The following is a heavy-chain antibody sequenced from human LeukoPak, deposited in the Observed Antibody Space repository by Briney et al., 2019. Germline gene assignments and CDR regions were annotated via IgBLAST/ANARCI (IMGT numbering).Heavy chain of an antibody. J-gene: IGHJ4*02. CDR1: GFTFDDYA. V-gene: IGHV3-9*01. CDR3: ARGLERKFDY. D-gene: IGHD1-14*01. Sequence: GGSLRLSCAASGFTFDDYAMLWVRQAPGKGLEWVSGISWNSGTIGYADSVKGRFTISRDNSKNTLYLQMNSLRAEDTAVYYCARGLERKFDYWGQGTLVTVSS. CDR2: ISWNSGTI.